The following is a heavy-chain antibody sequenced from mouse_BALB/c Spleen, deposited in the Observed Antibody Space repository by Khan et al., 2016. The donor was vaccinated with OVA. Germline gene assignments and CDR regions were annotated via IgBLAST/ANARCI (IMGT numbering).Heavy chain of an antibody. Sequence: QVQLKQSGAELARPGASVKMSCKASGYTFTSYTIHWIKLRPGQGLEWIGYINPSNGYSNYNQKFKDKVTLTADKSSTTAYKQLSSLTSDDSAVYNCVRDGAYHRNDGWFAYWGLGTLVTVSA. V-gene: IGHV1-4*01. D-gene: IGHD2-14*01. CDR3: VRDGAYHRNDGWFAY. J-gene: IGHJ3*01. CDR2: INPSNGYS. CDR1: GYTFTSYT.